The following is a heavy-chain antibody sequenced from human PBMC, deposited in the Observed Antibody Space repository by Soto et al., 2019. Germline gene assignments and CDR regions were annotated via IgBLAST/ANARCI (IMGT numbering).Heavy chain of an antibody. J-gene: IGHJ4*02. D-gene: IGHD6-19*01. CDR2: IHTSGNT. V-gene: IGHV4-4*07. Sequence: SETLSLTCRVSGDSISSYYWSWIRQPAGKGLEWIGRIHTSGNTNYNPSLKSRVTMSVDKSENQFSLKLTSVTAADTAVDYCARVGVAGKDHGGQGTLVPVSP. CDR1: GDSISSYY. CDR3: ARVGVAGKDH.